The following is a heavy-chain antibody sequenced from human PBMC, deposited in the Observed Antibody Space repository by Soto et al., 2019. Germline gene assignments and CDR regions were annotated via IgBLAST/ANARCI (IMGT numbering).Heavy chain of an antibody. CDR1: GYTFTSYG. CDR3: ARTYCSGGSCYGGFAY. J-gene: IGHJ4*02. D-gene: IGHD2-15*01. V-gene: IGHV1-18*04. Sequence: ASVKGSCKASGYTFTSYGISWVRQAPGQGLEWMGWISAYNGNTNYAQKLQGRVTMTTDTSTSTAYMELRSLRSDDTAVYYCARTYCSGGSCYGGFAYWGQGTLVTVSS. CDR2: ISAYNGNT.